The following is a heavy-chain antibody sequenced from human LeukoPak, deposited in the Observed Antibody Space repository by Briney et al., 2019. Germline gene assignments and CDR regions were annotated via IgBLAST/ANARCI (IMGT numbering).Heavy chain of an antibody. CDR1: GGTFSSYA. J-gene: IGHJ4*02. V-gene: IGHV1-69*01. Sequence: ASVKVSCKASGGTFSSYAISWVRQAPGQGLEWMGGIIPIFGTANYEQKFQGRVTITANESTSTAYMELSSLRSEDTAVYYCARAGRGYSGYVPFDYWGQGTLVTVSS. D-gene: IGHD5-12*01. CDR3: ARAGRGYSGYVPFDY. CDR2: IIPIFGTA.